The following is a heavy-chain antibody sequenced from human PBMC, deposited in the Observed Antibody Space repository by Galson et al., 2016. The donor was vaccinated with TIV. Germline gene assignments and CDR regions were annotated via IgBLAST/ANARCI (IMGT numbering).Heavy chain of an antibody. Sequence: LSLTCTVSGGSISTNSYYWGWIRQSPGKGLEWIGSIYHGGSTYYNPSLKSRVTISVGTSKNQFSLKLSSVTAADTAVYYCARYISGWYHYFDFWGQGTLVTVSS. V-gene: IGHV4-39*01. CDR3: ARYISGWYHYFDF. CDR2: IYHGGST. CDR1: GGSISTNSYY. J-gene: IGHJ4*02. D-gene: IGHD6-19*01.